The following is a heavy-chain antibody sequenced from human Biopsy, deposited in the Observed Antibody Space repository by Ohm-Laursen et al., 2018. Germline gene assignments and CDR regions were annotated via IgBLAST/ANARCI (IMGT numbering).Heavy chain of an antibody. CDR1: GFTFSSHA. V-gene: IGHV3-23*01. Sequence: SLRLSCTASGFTFSSHAMGWVRQAPGKGLECVSVINGSGGSTYYADPVKGRFTTSRDNSKNTLYLQMNSLRAEDTAMYYCARDLYDFCGGCPFDPWGQGTLVTVS. J-gene: IGHJ5*02. D-gene: IGHD3-3*01. CDR3: ARDLYDFCGGCPFDP. CDR2: INGSGGST.